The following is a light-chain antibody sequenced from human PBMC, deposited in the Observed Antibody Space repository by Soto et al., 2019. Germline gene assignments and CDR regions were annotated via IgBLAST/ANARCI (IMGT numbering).Light chain of an antibody. J-gene: IGLJ2*01. Sequence: QSVLTQPPSVSGSPGQSVTISCTGTSSDVGDYNYVSWYQHQPDKAPKLMIYEVTKRPSGVPDRFSGSKSGNTASLTVSGLHAEDEADYYCSSYAGSNNFGVFGGGTKLTVL. CDR1: SSDVGDYNY. CDR3: SSYAGSNNFGV. V-gene: IGLV2-8*01. CDR2: EVT.